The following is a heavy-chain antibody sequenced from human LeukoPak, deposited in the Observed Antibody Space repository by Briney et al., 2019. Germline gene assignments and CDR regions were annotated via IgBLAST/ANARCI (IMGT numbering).Heavy chain of an antibody. CDR2: MNPNSGNT. Sequence: ASVKVSCKASGYTFTSYDLYWVRQATGQGLEWMGWMNPNSGNTGYAQKFQGRVTMTRNTSISTAYMELSGLRSEDTAVYYCARVGATGLNYYYYMDVWGKGTTVTISS. CDR3: ARVGATGLNYYYYMDV. D-gene: IGHD1-26*01. J-gene: IGHJ6*03. V-gene: IGHV1-8*01. CDR1: GYTFTSYD.